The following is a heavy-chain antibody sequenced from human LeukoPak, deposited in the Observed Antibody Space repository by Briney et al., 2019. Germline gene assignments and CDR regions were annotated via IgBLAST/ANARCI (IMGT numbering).Heavy chain of an antibody. Sequence: SETLSLTCTVSGGSISSYYWSWIRQPPGKGLEWIGYIYYSGSTYYNPSFKSRVTISVDTSKNQFSLKLSSVTAADTAVYYCAIFVDIVVIDAFDIWGQGTMVTVSS. D-gene: IGHD5-12*01. J-gene: IGHJ3*02. V-gene: IGHV4-59*06. CDR2: IYYSGST. CDR3: AIFVDIVVIDAFDI. CDR1: GGSISSYY.